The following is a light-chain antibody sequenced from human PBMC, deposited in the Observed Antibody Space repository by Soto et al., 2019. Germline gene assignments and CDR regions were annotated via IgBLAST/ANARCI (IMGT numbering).Light chain of an antibody. J-gene: IGLJ7*01. Sequence: QSVLTQPRSVSGAPGQGVTISCTGSSSNIVAGYDVHWYQQLPGTAPKLLIYGNSNRPSGVPDRFSGSKSGTSASLAMTGLQAEDESDYYCHSYDSSLSGSRVFGGGTQLTVL. CDR1: SSNIVAGYD. CDR2: GNS. V-gene: IGLV1-40*01. CDR3: HSYDSSLSGSRV.